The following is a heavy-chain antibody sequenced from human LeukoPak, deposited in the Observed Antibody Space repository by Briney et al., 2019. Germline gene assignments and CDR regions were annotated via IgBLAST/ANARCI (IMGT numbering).Heavy chain of an antibody. J-gene: IGHJ1*01. Sequence: GGSLRLSCAASGFSLSGSAIHWVRQASGKRLEWVARIRSKANAYATAYAASVRGRFTISRDDSKNTAYLQMNSLKTEDTAVYYCTSPFDNPRSWGQGTLVTVSS. CDR2: IRSKANAYAT. CDR3: TSPFDNPRS. V-gene: IGHV3-73*01. CDR1: GFSLSGSA. D-gene: IGHD1-14*01.